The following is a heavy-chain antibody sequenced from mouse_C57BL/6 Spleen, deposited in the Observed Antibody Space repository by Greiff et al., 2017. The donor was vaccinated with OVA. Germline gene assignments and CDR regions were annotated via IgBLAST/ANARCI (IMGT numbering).Heavy chain of an antibody. V-gene: IGHV1-19*01. CDR3: ARGGFTTVALDY. D-gene: IGHD1-1*01. CDR2: INPYNGGT. CDR1: GYTFTDYY. J-gene: IGHJ2*01. Sequence: VQLQQSGPVLVKPGASVKMSCKASGYTFTDYYMNWVKQSHGKSLEWIGVINPYNGGTSSNQKFKGKATLTVAKSSSTAYMELNSLTSEDSAVYYCARGGFTTVALDYWGQGTTLTVSS.